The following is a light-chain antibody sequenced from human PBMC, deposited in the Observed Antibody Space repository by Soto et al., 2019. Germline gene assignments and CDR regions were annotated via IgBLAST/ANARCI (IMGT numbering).Light chain of an antibody. CDR3: QQSYSTLWT. J-gene: IGKJ1*01. CDR2: AAS. CDR1: QSISSY. Sequence: IHMTHSPSSLSASVGDRVTITFRASQSISSYLNWYQQKPGKAPKLLIYAASSLQSGVPSRFSGSGSGTDFTLTISSLQPEDFATYYCQQSYSTLWTFGQGTKVDIK. V-gene: IGKV1-39*01.